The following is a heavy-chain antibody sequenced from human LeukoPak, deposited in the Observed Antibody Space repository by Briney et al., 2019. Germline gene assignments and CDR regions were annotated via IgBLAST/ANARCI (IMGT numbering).Heavy chain of an antibody. Sequence: GGSLRLSCAASGFTFSSYAMHWVRQAPGKGLEWVAVISYDGSNKYYADSVKGRFTISRDNSKNTLYLQMNNLRAEDTAMYYCARDSGYSSSSVDYWGQGTLVTVSS. V-gene: IGHV3-30-3*01. CDR1: GFTFSSYA. J-gene: IGHJ4*02. D-gene: IGHD6-6*01. CDR2: ISYDGSNK. CDR3: ARDSGYSSSSVDY.